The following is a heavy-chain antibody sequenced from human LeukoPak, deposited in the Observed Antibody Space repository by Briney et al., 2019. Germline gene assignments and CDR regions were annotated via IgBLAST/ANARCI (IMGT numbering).Heavy chain of an antibody. D-gene: IGHD5-18*01. J-gene: IGHJ6*03. CDR3: ARGARTAMVKVYYYYYIDV. Sequence: SETLSLTCAVSGGSITSSKYFWGWIRQPPGKELELIGIMSYSGSTDYNPSLKSRVTISVDTSKNQFSLKLSSVTAADTAVYYCARGARTAMVKVYYYYYIDVWGKGTTVTASS. CDR2: MSYSGST. V-gene: IGHV4-39*07. CDR1: GGSITSSKYF.